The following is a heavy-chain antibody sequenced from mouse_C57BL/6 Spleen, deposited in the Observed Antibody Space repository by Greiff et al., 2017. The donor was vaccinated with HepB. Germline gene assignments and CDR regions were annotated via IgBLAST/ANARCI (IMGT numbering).Heavy chain of an antibody. J-gene: IGHJ2*01. V-gene: IGHV1-15*01. CDR3: TRGNDGHEPRFDY. D-gene: IGHD2-3*01. CDR1: GYTFTDYE. CDR2: IDPETGGT. Sequence: QVQLQQSGAELVRPGASVTLSCKASGYTFTDYEMHWVKQTPVHGLEWIGAIDPETGGTAYNQKFKGKAILTADKSSSTAYMELRSLTSEDSAVYYCTRGNDGHEPRFDYWGQGTTLTVSS.